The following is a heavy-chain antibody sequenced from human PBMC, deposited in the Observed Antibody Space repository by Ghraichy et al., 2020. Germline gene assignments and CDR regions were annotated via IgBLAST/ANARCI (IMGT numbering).Heavy chain of an antibody. CDR3: AKESLYYYDSSGYQIRGYYFDY. CDR2: IRYDGSNK. V-gene: IGHV3-30*02. D-gene: IGHD3-22*01. CDR1: GFTFSSYG. J-gene: IGHJ4*02. Sequence: LSLTCAASGFTFSSYGMHWVRQAPGKGLEWVAFIRYDGSNKYYADSVKGRFTISRDNSKNTLYLQMNSLRAEDTAVYYCAKESLYYYDSSGYQIRGYYFDYWGQGTLVTVSS.